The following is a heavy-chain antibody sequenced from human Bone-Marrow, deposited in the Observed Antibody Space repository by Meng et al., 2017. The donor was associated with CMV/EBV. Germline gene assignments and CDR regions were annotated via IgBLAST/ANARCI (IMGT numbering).Heavy chain of an antibody. Sequence: GESLKISCAASGFTFSGSAMHWVRQASGKGLEWVGRIRSKANSYATAYAASVKGRFTISRDDSKNTAYLQMNSLKTEDTAVYYCTSRAAAPTDVWGQGTTVTVSS. CDR1: GFTFSGSA. V-gene: IGHV3-73*01. D-gene: IGHD6-25*01. J-gene: IGHJ6*02. CDR3: TSRAAAPTDV. CDR2: IRSKANSYAT.